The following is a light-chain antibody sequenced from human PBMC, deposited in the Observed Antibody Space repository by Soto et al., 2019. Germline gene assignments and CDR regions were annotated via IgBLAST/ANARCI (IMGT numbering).Light chain of an antibody. CDR1: QSVSIN. Sequence: EIVMTQSPATLSVSPGERATLSCRASQSVSINLAWYQQKPGQAPRLLIYGASTRATGFPARFSGSGSGTEFTLTINSLQSEDSAAYYCQQYNEWPPVTFGGGTKVDIK. CDR2: GAS. J-gene: IGKJ4*01. V-gene: IGKV3-15*01. CDR3: QQYNEWPPVT.